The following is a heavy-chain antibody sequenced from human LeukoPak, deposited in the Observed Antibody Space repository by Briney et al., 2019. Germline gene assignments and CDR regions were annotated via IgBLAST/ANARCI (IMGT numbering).Heavy chain of an antibody. CDR3: AKSSRPFFGVVIISYFDY. CDR2: ISYDGSNK. J-gene: IGHJ4*02. CDR1: GFTFSSYA. D-gene: IGHD3-3*01. Sequence: PGGSLRLSCAASGFTFSSYAMHWVRQAPGKGLEWVAVISYDGSNKYYADSVKGRFTISRDNSKNTLYLQMNSLRAEDTALYYCAKSSRPFFGVVIISYFDYWGQGTLVTVSS. V-gene: IGHV3-30*04.